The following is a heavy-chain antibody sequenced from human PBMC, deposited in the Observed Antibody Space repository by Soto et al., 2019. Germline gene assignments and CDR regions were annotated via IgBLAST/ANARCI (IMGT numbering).Heavy chain of an antibody. CDR1: GYTFTSYG. Sequence: SVKVSCKASGYTFTSYGISWVRQAPGQGLEWMGWISAYNGNTNYAQKLQGRVTMTTDTSTSTAYMELRSLRSDDTAVYYCSRALVASRRLAYYYSSDMDVWGQGTMVTGFS. D-gene: IGHD2-8*02. CDR3: SRALVASRRLAYYYSSDMDV. J-gene: IGHJ6*02. CDR2: ISAYNGNT. V-gene: IGHV1-18*01.